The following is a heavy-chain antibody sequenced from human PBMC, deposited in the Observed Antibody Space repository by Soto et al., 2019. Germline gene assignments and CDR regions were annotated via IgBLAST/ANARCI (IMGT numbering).Heavy chain of an antibody. J-gene: IGHJ5*02. Sequence: QVQLVQSGAEVKKPGASVKVSCKASGYTFTSYGISWVRQAPGQGLEWMGGISAYNGNTNYAQKLQGRVAMTTDTSTSTAYMELRSLRSDDTAVYYCARVVYSGKAVLFWFDPWGQGTLVTVSS. CDR3: ARVVYSGKAVLFWFDP. CDR1: GYTFTSYG. V-gene: IGHV1-18*01. D-gene: IGHD2-8*01. CDR2: ISAYNGNT.